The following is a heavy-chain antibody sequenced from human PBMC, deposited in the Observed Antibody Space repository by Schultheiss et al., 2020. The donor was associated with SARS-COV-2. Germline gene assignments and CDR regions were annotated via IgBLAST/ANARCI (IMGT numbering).Heavy chain of an antibody. CDR1: GFTFSSYA. CDR2: ISGSGGST. J-gene: IGHJ6*02. V-gene: IGHV3-23*01. Sequence: GGSLRLSCAASGFTFSSYAMSWVRQAPGKGLEWVSAISGSGGSTYYADSVKGRFTISRDNSKNTLYLQMNSLRAEDTAVYYCARWEMVRAMEWDYYGMDVWGQGTTVTVSS. CDR3: ARWEMVRAMEWDYYGMDV. D-gene: IGHD3-10*01.